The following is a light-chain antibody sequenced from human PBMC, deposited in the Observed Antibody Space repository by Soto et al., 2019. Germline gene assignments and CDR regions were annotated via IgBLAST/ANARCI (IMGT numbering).Light chain of an antibody. V-gene: IGKV2-28*01. CDR3: MQALQTPRT. Sequence: EIVMTQSPLSLTVTPGEPASISCKSSQSLQHNNGNTLLDWYMQKPGQSPQLLIYWASRRAPGAHDRVSVSGSGTDFTLRLSTVEADDAAIYYSMQALQTPRTFGQGTKLEI. CDR2: WAS. J-gene: IGKJ1*01. CDR1: QSLQHNNGNTL.